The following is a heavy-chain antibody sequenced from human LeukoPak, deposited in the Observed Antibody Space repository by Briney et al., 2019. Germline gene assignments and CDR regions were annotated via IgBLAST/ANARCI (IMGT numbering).Heavy chain of an antibody. J-gene: IGHJ4*02. Sequence: GESLRLSCAASGFTFSSYAMKWVRQAPGKGLEWVSAISRTSAYIYYSDSVKGRFTISRDNAKNSVYLQIDSLRAEDTAVYYCAKDRSTNDASFDYWGQGTLVTVSS. CDR1: GFTFSSYA. CDR3: AKDRSTNDASFDY. CDR2: ISRTSAYI. D-gene: IGHD2-2*01. V-gene: IGHV3-21*04.